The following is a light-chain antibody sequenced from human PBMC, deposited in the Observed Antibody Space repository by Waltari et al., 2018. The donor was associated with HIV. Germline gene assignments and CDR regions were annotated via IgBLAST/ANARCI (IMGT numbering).Light chain of an antibody. V-gene: IGLV2-23*02. CDR2: DVT. CDR1: SNDLGRYDL. J-gene: IGLJ3*02. CDR3: CSYAGITTWV. Sequence: QSALTQPASVSGSPGQSITISCTGTSNDLGRYDLVSWYQHQPGRAPKLIIYDVTKWPSGVSHRCSGSKSGATASLTISGLRAEDEADYYCCSYAGITTWVFGGGTKVTVL.